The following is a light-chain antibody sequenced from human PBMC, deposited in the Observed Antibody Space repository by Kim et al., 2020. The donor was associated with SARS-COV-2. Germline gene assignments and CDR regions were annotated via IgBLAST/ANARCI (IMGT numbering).Light chain of an antibody. Sequence: EIVLTQSPATLSLYPGERATLSCRASQSVSSYLALYQQKPGQAPRLLIYDASNRATGIPARFSGSGSGTDFTLTISSLEPEDFAVYYCQQRSTFGGGTKVDIK. J-gene: IGKJ4*01. CDR3: QQRST. CDR2: DAS. V-gene: IGKV3-11*01. CDR1: QSVSSY.